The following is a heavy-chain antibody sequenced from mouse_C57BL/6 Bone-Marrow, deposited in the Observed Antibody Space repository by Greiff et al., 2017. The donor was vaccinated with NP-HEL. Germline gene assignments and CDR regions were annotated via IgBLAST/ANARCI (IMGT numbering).Heavy chain of an antibody. J-gene: IGHJ4*01. D-gene: IGHD1-1*01. CDR1: GFTFNTYA. V-gene: IGHV10-3*01. CDR2: IRSKSSNYAT. Sequence: EVQGVESGGGLVQPKGSLKLSCAASGFTFNTYAMHWVRQAPGKGLEWVARIRSKSSNYATYYADSVKDRFTISRDDSQSMLYLQMNNLKTEDTAMYYCVRGGILRSYYAMDYWGQGTSVTVSS. CDR3: VRGGILRSYYAMDY.